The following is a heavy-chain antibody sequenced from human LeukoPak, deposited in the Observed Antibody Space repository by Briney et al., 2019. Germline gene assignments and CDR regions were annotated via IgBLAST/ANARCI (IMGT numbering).Heavy chain of an antibody. Sequence: SETLSLTCAVSGGSISSGGYSWSWIRQPPGKGLEWIGYIYHSGSTYYNPSLKSRVTISVDRSKNQFSLKLSSVTAADTAVYYCARAKPHSSGWYGNAFDIWGQGTMVTVSS. J-gene: IGHJ3*02. CDR1: GGSISSGGYS. CDR3: ARAKPHSSGWYGNAFDI. V-gene: IGHV4-30-2*01. D-gene: IGHD6-19*01. CDR2: IYHSGST.